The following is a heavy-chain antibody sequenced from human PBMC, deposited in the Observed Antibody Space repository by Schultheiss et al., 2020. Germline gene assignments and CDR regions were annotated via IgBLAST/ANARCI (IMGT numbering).Heavy chain of an antibody. CDR3: AKAPIVGGNANWFDP. CDR2: ISSSSSYI. V-gene: IGHV3-21*04. D-gene: IGHD1-26*01. Sequence: GGSLRLSCAASGFTFSSYDMHWVRQAPGKGLEWVSSISSSSSYIYYADSVKGRFTISRDNAKNSLYLQMNSLRVEDTAVYYCAKAPIVGGNANWFDPWGQGTLVTVSS. CDR1: GFTFSSYD. J-gene: IGHJ5*02.